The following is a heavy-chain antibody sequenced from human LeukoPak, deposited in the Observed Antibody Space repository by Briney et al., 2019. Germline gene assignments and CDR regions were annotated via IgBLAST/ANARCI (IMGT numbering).Heavy chain of an antibody. Sequence: GSLRLSCVASGFTFSSYAMSWVRQAPGKGLEWVSGISGSGSSTSHADSVKGRFTISRDNSKNTLYLQMNSLGAEDTAVYYCAKGTQIYCSDIKCYPFDYWGQGTLVTVSS. CDR1: GFTFSSYA. CDR3: AKGTQIYCSDIKCYPFDY. V-gene: IGHV3-23*01. CDR2: ISGSGSST. D-gene: IGHD2-15*01. J-gene: IGHJ4*02.